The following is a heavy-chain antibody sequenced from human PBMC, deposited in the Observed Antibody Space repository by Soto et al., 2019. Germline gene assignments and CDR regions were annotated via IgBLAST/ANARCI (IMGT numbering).Heavy chain of an antibody. Sequence: ETLSLTCAVYGGSFSGYYWSWIRQPPGKGLEWIGEINHSGSTNYNPSLKSRVTISVDTSKNQFSLKLSSVTAADTAVYYCARVYRIAARRPLAYWGQGTLVTVSS. CDR2: INHSGST. J-gene: IGHJ4*02. CDR3: ARVYRIAARRPLAY. CDR1: GGSFSGYY. V-gene: IGHV4-34*01. D-gene: IGHD6-6*01.